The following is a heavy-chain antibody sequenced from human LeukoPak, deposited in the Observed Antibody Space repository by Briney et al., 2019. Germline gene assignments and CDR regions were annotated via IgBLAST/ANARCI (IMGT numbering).Heavy chain of an antibody. Sequence: GGSLRLSCAASGFTFSRYWMSWVRQAPGKGLEWVANIKQDGSEKYYVDSVKGRFTISRDNAKNSLYLQMNSLRAEDTAVYYCARVGGLLERLATYYFDYWGQGTLVTVSS. CDR1: GFTFSRYW. CDR3: ARVGGLLERLATYYFDY. CDR2: IKQDGSEK. D-gene: IGHD5-12*01. V-gene: IGHV3-7*01. J-gene: IGHJ4*02.